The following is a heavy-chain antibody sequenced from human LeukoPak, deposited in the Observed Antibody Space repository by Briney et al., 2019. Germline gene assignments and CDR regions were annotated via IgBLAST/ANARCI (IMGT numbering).Heavy chain of an antibody. Sequence: GASVKVSCKASGYTFTSYATKWGRQATGQGHEWMGWMTPNSGNPGYAQTFQGRATMPRNSPISTAHMDLSSLRSGAPAGYYFPREHCWRQGTLLTVSS. CDR3: PREHC. CDR1: GYTFTSYA. CDR2: MTPNSGNP. J-gene: IGHJ4*02. V-gene: IGHV1-8*01.